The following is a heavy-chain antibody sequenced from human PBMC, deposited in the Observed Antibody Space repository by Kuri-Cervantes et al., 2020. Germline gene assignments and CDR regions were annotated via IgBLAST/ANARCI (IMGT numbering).Heavy chain of an antibody. J-gene: IGHJ5*02. CDR1: GGSVSSGRYY. V-gene: IGHV4-61*01. D-gene: IGHD1-26*01. CDR3: AKGFGSYPGDWFDP. CDR2: IFYSGST. Sequence: GSLRLSCTVSGGSVSSGRYYWSWIRQPPGKGLEWIGYIFYSGSTNYNPSLKSRVTISVDMSKNQFSLNLSFVTAADTALYYCAKGFGSYPGDWFDPWGQGTLVTVSS.